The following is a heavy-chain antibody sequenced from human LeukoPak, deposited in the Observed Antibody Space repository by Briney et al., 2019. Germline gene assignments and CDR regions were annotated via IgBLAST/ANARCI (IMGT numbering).Heavy chain of an antibody. CDR1: GFTFSSYS. J-gene: IGHJ4*02. CDR2: ISSTSSYI. V-gene: IGHV3-21*01. Sequence: GGSLRLSCAASGFTFSSYSMNWVRQAPGKGLEWVSSISSTSSYIYYADSMKGRFTISRDNAKNSLYLQMNSLRAEDTAVYYCARDQNHYRGFGLFDYWGQGTLVTVSS. D-gene: IGHD4-23*01. CDR3: ARDQNHYRGFGLFDY.